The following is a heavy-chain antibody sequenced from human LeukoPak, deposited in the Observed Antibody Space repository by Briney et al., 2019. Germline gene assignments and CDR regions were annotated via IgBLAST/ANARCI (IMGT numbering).Heavy chain of an antibody. Sequence: SVKVSCKASGGTFSSYAISWVRQAPGQGLEWMGRIIPVFGTANYVQKFQGRVTITTDESTSTAYMELSSLRSEDTAVYYCAREGGYNPYYYYYMDVWGKGTTATVSS. CDR1: GGTFSSYA. D-gene: IGHD5-24*01. CDR2: IIPVFGTA. V-gene: IGHV1-69*05. CDR3: AREGGYNPYYYYYMDV. J-gene: IGHJ6*03.